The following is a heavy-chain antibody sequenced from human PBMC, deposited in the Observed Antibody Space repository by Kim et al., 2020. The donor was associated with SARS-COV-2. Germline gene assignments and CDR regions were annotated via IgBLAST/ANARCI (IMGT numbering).Heavy chain of an antibody. CDR1: GGSISSSSYY. V-gene: IGHV4-39*01. J-gene: IGHJ4*02. Sequence: SETLSLTCTVSGGSISSSSYYWGWIRQPPGKGLEWTGNIYYSGSTYYNPSLKSRVTISVDTSKNQFSLKLSSVTAADTAVYYCARRGYDSGSYPYWGQGTLVTVSS. CDR3: ARRGYDSGSYPY. D-gene: IGHD3-10*01. CDR2: IYYSGST.